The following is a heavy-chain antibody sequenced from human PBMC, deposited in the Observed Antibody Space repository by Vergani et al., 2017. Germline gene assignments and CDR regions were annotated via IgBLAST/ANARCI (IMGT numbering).Heavy chain of an antibody. D-gene: IGHD3-10*01. CDR1: GDSISRSHYY. Sequence: QLQLQESGPGLVKPSETLTLSCRVSGDSISRSHYYWGFIRQPPGKGLEWIGSISSSGSPYYNPTLKSRLAFSVDTSKNLFSLGLKSVTATDTGMYYCAXPVGPSAIADGYHVWGQGTMVTVS. CDR3: AXPVGPSAIADGYHV. V-gene: IGHV4-39*02. CDR2: ISSSGSP. J-gene: IGHJ3*01.